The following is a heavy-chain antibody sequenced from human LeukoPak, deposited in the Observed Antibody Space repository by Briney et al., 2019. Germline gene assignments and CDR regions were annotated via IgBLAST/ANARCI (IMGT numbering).Heavy chain of an antibody. CDR1: GNTLRELP. Sequence: ASVNVSCKLSGNTLRELPIQWVRQAGGKGLEWMAGFDPENAEIVYAQKFQGRVTMTEDTSTNTAYMELTSLTSDDTALYYCATRGSDFSSGFDYWGQGTQVTVSS. D-gene: IGHD3-3*01. CDR3: ATRGSDFSSGFDY. V-gene: IGHV1-24*01. J-gene: IGHJ4*02. CDR2: FDPENAEI.